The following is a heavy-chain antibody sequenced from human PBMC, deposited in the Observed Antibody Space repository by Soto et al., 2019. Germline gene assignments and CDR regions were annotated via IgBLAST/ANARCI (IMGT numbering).Heavy chain of an antibody. J-gene: IGHJ6*02. CDR2: IIPIFGTA. CDR3: ARGVPRGYSYGFNYYYYGMDV. Sequence: SVKVSCKASGGTFSSYAISWVRQAPGQGLEWMGGIIPIFGTANYAQKFQGRVTITADESTSTAYTELSSLRSEDTAVYYCARGVPRGYSYGFNYYYYGMDVWGQGTTVTVSS. V-gene: IGHV1-69*13. D-gene: IGHD5-18*01. CDR1: GGTFSSYA.